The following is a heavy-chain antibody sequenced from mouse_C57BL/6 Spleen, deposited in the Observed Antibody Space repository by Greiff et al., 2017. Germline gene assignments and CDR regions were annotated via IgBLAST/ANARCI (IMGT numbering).Heavy chain of an antibody. Sequence: EVQLQQSGPELVKPGASVKISCKASGYTFTDYYMNWVKQSHGKSLEWIGDINPNNGGTSYNQKFKGKATLTVDKSSSTAYMARRSLTSEDSAVYYSARSAPRYFDVWGTGTTVTVSS. J-gene: IGHJ1*03. CDR3: ARSAPRYFDV. CDR2: INPNNGGT. CDR1: GYTFTDYY. D-gene: IGHD6-1*01. V-gene: IGHV1-26*01.